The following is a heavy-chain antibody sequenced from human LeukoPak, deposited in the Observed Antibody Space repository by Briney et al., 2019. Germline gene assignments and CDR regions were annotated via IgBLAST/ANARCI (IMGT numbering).Heavy chain of an antibody. CDR3: AEDRRDTAMIGHVLDY. J-gene: IGHJ4*02. D-gene: IGHD5-18*01. V-gene: IGHV3-23*01. CDR2: ISGSAGST. CDR1: GFTFSSYA. Sequence: PGGSLRLSCAASGFTFSSYAMSWVRQAPGKGLEWVSAISGSAGSTYYADSVKGRFTLSRDYSKNTLYLQVNSLRAEDTAVYYCAEDRRDTAMIGHVLDYWGQGTLVTVSS.